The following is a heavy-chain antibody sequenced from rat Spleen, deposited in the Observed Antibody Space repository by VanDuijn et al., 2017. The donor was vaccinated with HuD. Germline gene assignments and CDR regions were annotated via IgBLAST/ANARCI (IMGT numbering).Heavy chain of an antibody. Sequence: EVQLVEFGGGLVQPGRSLKLSCAASGFTFSNYYMAWVRQAPTKGLEWVASISTGGGNTYSRDSVKGRFTISRDNAKSTLYLQMDSLRSEDTATYYCARVDGYYRTMDAWGQGASVTVSS. D-gene: IGHD1-12*03. CDR1: GFTFSNYY. J-gene: IGHJ4*01. CDR2: ISTGGGNT. V-gene: IGHV5-25*01. CDR3: ARVDGYYRTMDA.